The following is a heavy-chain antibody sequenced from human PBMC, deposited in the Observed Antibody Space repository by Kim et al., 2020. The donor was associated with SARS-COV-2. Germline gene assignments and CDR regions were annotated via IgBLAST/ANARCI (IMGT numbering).Heavy chain of an antibody. J-gene: IGHJ4*02. CDR3: ARAPPGNPFDY. Sequence: SETLSLTCTVSGGSISSGDYYWSWIRQPPGKGLEWIGYIYYSGSTYYNPSLKSRVTISGYTSKNQFSLKLSSVTAADTAVYYCARAPPGNPFDYWGQGTLITVSS. CDR2: IYYSGST. V-gene: IGHV4-30-4*01. D-gene: IGHD4-4*01. CDR1: GGSISSGDYY.